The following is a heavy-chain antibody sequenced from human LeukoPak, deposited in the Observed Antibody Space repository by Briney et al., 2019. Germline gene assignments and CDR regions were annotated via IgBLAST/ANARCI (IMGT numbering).Heavy chain of an antibody. V-gene: IGHV4-30-2*01. D-gene: IGHD2-15*01. J-gene: IGHJ4*02. CDR1: NGSFSSRDYS. CDR3: ASLKAGWRIDY. CDR2: IYHGVTT. Sequence: PSQTLSLTCAVSNGSFSSRDYSWSWIRQAPGKALEWIGYIYHGVTTYYNPSLKNRVTISVDTSKNQFSLSLTSVTAADTALYYCASLKAGWRIDYWGQGTLVTVSS.